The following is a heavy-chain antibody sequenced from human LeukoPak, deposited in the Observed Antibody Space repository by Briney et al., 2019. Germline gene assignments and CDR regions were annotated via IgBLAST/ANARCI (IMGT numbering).Heavy chain of an antibody. J-gene: IGHJ6*04. CDR2: ISYDGSNK. V-gene: IGHV3-30*04. CDR3: AKDVGARAPNV. CDR1: GFTFSSYA. Sequence: GGSLRLSCAASGFTFSSYAMHWVRQAPGKGLEWVAVISYDGSNKYYADSVKGRFTISRDNSKNTLYLQMNSLRAEDTAVYYCAKDVGARAPNVWGKGTTVTVSS.